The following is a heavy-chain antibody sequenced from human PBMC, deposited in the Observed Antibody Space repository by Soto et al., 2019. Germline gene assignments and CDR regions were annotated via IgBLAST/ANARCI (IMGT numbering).Heavy chain of an antibody. D-gene: IGHD6-6*01. J-gene: IGHJ4*02. Sequence: QVQLVESGGGVVQPGRSLRLSCAASGFTFSSYGMHWVRQAPGKGLEWVAVIWYDGSNKYYADSVKGRFTISRDNSKNTLYLQMNSLRADDTAVYYCARGTSSSSGWYFEYWGQGTLVTVSS. CDR2: IWYDGSNK. CDR1: GFTFSSYG. V-gene: IGHV3-33*01. CDR3: ARGTSSSSGWYFEY.